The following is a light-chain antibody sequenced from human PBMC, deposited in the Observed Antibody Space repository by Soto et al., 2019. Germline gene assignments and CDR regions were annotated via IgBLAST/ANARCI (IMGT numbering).Light chain of an antibody. V-gene: IGLV1-51*01. CDR3: GSWDSSLSDYV. Sequence: QSALTQPPSVSAAPGQKVTISCSGSSSNIGGNSVSWYQQLPGTAPKLLIYDDNKRPSGIPDRFSGSKSGTSATLGITGFQTGDEADYYCGSWDSSLSDYVLGNGTKLTVL. CDR1: SSNIGGNS. J-gene: IGLJ1*01. CDR2: DDN.